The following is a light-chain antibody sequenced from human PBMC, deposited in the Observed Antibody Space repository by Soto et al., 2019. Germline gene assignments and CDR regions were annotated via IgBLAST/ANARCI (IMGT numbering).Light chain of an antibody. CDR3: QQHGSSPIT. CDR2: AAS. J-gene: IGKJ5*01. Sequence: EIVMTQSPGTLSVSQGERATLSCRASQSVGSNVAWYQQKPGQAPRLLIYAASNRATGIPDRFSGSGSGTDFTLTISRLEPEDFAMYYCQQHGSSPITFGQGTRLE. V-gene: IGKV3-20*01. CDR1: QSVGSN.